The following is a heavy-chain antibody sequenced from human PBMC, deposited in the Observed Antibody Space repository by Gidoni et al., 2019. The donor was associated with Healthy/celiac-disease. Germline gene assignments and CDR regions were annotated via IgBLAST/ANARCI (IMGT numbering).Heavy chain of an antibody. V-gene: IGHV4-39*01. Sequence: QLQLQESGPGLVKPSEPLSLTCPVSVGSISSSSYYWGWIRQPPGKGLEWIGSIYYSGSTYYNPSLKSRVTISVDTSKNQFSLKLSAVTAADTAVYYCARAVAGRYYFDYWGQGTLVTVSS. CDR1: VGSISSSSYY. CDR2: IYYSGST. CDR3: ARAVAGRYYFDY. J-gene: IGHJ4*02. D-gene: IGHD6-19*01.